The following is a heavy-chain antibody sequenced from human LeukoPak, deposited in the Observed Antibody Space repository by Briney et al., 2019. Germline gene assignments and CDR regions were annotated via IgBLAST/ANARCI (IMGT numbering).Heavy chain of an antibody. Sequence: QPGGSLTLSCAASGFTFSSYAMSWVRQAPGKGLEWVSAISGSGGSTYYADSVKGRFTISRDNSKNKLYLQMNSLRAEDTAVYYCAKYLFPARYYYCMDVWGQGTTVTVSS. D-gene: IGHD2/OR15-2a*01. CDR2: ISGSGGST. J-gene: IGHJ6*02. CDR3: AKYLFPARYYYCMDV. V-gene: IGHV3-23*01. CDR1: GFTFSSYA.